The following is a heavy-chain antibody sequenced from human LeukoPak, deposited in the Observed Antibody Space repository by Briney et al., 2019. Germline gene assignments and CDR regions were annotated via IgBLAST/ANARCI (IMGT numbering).Heavy chain of an antibody. V-gene: IGHV1-69*05. CDR1: GGTFSSYA. D-gene: IGHD3-10*01. CDR2: IIPIFGTA. CDR3: AREMYYYGSGIPLALDY. Sequence: SVKVSCKASGGTFSSYAISWVRQAPGQGLKWMGRIIPIFGTANYAQKFQGRVTITTDESTSTAYMELSSLRSEDTAVYYCAREMYYYGSGIPLALDYWGQGTLVTVSS. J-gene: IGHJ4*02.